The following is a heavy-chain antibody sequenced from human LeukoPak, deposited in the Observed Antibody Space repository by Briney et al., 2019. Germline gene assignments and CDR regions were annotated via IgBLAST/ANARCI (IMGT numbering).Heavy chain of an antibody. V-gene: IGHV1-2*06. CDR3: ARKYDSSGYYSFDY. CDR2: INPNSGGT. D-gene: IGHD3-22*01. Sequence: ASVKVSCKASGYTFTGYYMHWVRQAPGQGLEWMGRINPNSGGTGYAQKFQGRVTMTRDTSITTAYVEVSRLTSDDTAVYYCARKYDSSGYYSFDYWGQGTLVTVSS. CDR1: GYTFTGYY. J-gene: IGHJ4*02.